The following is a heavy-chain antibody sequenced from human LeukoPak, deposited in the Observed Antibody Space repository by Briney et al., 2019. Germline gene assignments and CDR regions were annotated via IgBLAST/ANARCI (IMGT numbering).Heavy chain of an antibody. CDR2: TYYRSKWYN. CDR1: GDSVSSNSAA. J-gene: IGHJ3*02. V-gene: IGHV6-1*01. Sequence: SQTLSLTCAISGDSVSSNSAAWTWIRQSPSRGLEWLGRTYYRSKWYNDYAVSVKSRITIYPDTSKNQFSLQLNSVTPEDTSVYYCVRASEGAFDIWGQGTMVTVSS. CDR3: VRASEGAFDI.